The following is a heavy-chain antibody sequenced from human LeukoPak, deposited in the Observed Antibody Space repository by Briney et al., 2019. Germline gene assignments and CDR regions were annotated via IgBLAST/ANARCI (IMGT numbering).Heavy chain of an antibody. CDR3: VRVFTAGYD. Sequence: GGSLRLSCAASGFIFSSYWMHWVRQTPGKGLVWVSRINSDGSSTIYADSVKGRFTISRDNAKNTLFLQMSSLRAEDTAIYYCVRVFTAGYDWGQGTLVTVSS. J-gene: IGHJ4*02. D-gene: IGHD6-13*01. CDR1: GFIFSSYW. CDR2: INSDGSST. V-gene: IGHV3-74*01.